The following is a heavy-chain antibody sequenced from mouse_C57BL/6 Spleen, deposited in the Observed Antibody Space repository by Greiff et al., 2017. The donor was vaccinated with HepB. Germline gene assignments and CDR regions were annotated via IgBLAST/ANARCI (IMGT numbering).Heavy chain of an antibody. CDR1: GYTFTDYN. Sequence: EVQLQQSGPELVKPGASVKIPCKASGYTFTDYNMDWVKQSHGKSLEWIGDINPNNGGTIYNQKFKGKATLTVDKSSSTAYMELRSLTSEDTAVYYCARTAPNYYGSSYPYWYFDVWGTGTTVTVSS. V-gene: IGHV1-18*01. D-gene: IGHD1-1*01. CDR2: INPNNGGT. J-gene: IGHJ1*03. CDR3: ARTAPNYYGSSYPYWYFDV.